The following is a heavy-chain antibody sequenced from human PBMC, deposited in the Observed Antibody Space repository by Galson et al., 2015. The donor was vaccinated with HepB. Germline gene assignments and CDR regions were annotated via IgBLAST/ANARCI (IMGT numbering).Heavy chain of an antibody. CDR2: LYSGGNS. V-gene: IGHV3-53*04. CDR1: GFSINIYY. Sequence: SLRLSCAASGFSINIYYMNWVRQAPGKGLEWVSVLYSGGNSYYADSVKGRFTISRHDSNNMVSLQLNSLRPDDTAVYYCARGAPSLKAMDVWGQGTTVTVSS. J-gene: IGHJ6*02. CDR3: ARGAPSLKAMDV.